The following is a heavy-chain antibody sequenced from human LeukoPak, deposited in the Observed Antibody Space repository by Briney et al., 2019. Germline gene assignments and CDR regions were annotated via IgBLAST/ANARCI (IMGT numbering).Heavy chain of an antibody. CDR3: ARDIYYDSSGYLY. CDR2: INWNGGSK. Sequence: AGGSLRLSCAASGFTFDDYGMSWVRQAPGKGLEWVSGINWNGGSKGYADSVKGRFTISRDNAKNSLYLQMNSLRAEDTALYYCARDIYYDSSGYLYWGQGTLVTVSS. D-gene: IGHD3-22*01. CDR1: GFTFDDYG. J-gene: IGHJ4*02. V-gene: IGHV3-20*04.